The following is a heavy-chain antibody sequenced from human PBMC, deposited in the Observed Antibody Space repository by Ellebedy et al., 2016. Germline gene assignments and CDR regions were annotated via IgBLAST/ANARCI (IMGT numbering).Heavy chain of an antibody. Sequence: GESLKISXAASGFTFTNAWMIWVRQAPGKGLEWVGRIKSKTDGGTTDYAAPVKGRFTISRDDSKNTLYLQIDSLKTEDTAVYYCATEIRWEYTSGWDYTWGQGTLVTVSS. J-gene: IGHJ4*02. CDR3: ATEIRWEYTSGWDYT. D-gene: IGHD6-19*01. CDR2: IKSKTDGGTT. V-gene: IGHV3-15*01. CDR1: GFTFTNAW.